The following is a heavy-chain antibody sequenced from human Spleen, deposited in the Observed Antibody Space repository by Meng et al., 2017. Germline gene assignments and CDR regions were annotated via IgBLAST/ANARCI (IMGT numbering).Heavy chain of an antibody. CDR1: GYSFTGYY. V-gene: IGHV1-2*06. J-gene: IGHJ4*02. CDR2: INPNSGGT. CDR3: ARDSSDYDYVWGNYRYIFDY. D-gene: IGHD3-16*02. Sequence: ASVKVSCKASGYSFTGYYIHWVRQAPGQGLEWMGRINPNSGGTNYAQKFQGRVTMTRDTSISTAYMDLSRLRSDDTAVYYCARDSSDYDYVWGNYRYIFDYWGQGTLVTVSS.